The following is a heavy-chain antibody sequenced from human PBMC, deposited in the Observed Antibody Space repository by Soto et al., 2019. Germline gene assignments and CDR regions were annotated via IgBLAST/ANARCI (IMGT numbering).Heavy chain of an antibody. V-gene: IGHV4-39*01. Sequence: PSETLSLICTASGISVGSNDYYWGWVRQSPGKGLDWIGNLFYSGSTFYNPSLRSRVTISADTSKNQFSLRLSSVTAADTAVYYCAAFVVPASRNTDFDFWGQGTLVTVSS. D-gene: IGHD2-15*01. CDR1: GISVGSNDYY. CDR2: LFYSGST. J-gene: IGHJ4*02. CDR3: AAFVVPASRNTDFDF.